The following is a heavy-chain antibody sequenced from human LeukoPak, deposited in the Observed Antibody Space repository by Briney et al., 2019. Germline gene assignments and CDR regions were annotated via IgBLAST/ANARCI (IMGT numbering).Heavy chain of an antibody. V-gene: IGHV4-59*01. CDR3: ARSGSGWYMS. CDR1: GGSISSYY. D-gene: IGHD6-19*01. CDR2: IYYSGST. Sequence: SETLSLTCTVSGGSISSYYWSWIRQPPGKGLGWIGYIYYSGSTNYNPSLKSRVTISVDTSKNQFSLKLSSVTAADTAVYYCARSGSGWYMSWGQGTLVTVSS. J-gene: IGHJ5*02.